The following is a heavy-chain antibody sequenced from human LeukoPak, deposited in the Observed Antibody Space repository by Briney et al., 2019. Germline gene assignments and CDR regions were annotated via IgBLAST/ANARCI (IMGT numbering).Heavy chain of an antibody. J-gene: IGHJ5*02. D-gene: IGHD2-2*01. CDR1: RYTFTYYY. V-gene: IGHV1-2*02. CDR2: INPNSGGT. CDR3: ARGGWSLGYCSSSSCLDWFDP. Sequence: ASVKVSCKASRYTFTYYYMQWVRQAPGQGLEWMGWINPNSGGTNYAQKFQGRVTMTRYTSISTAYMELSRLRSDDTAVYYCARGGWSLGYCSSSSCLDWFDPWGQGTLVTVSS.